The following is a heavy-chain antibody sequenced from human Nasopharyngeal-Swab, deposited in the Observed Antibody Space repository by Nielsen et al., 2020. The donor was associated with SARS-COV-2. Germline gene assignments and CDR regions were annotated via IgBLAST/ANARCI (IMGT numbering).Heavy chain of an antibody. CDR3: ARVVETIHH. J-gene: IGHJ1*01. D-gene: IGHD5-24*01. CDR2: ISSSGSTL. V-gene: IGHV3-11*04. Sequence: GRCLRLYCVASAFTFREYYMSWIRQAPGKGLEWVSYISSSGSTLYYPASVKGRSTISRDNANKSLYLQMNSLRAEDTAVYYLARVVETIHHWGQGSLVTVSS. CDR1: AFTFREYY.